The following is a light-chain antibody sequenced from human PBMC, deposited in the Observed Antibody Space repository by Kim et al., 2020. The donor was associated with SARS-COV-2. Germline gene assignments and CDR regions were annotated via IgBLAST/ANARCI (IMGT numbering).Light chain of an antibody. CDR1: QSLLHSNGYNY. CDR3: MQALQTPPT. Sequence: PASISCRSSQSLLHSNGYNYLDWYLQKPGQSPQLRIYLGSNRASGVPDRFSGSGSGTDFTLKFSRVEAEDVGVYYCMQALQTPPTFGQGTKVDIK. J-gene: IGKJ1*01. V-gene: IGKV2-28*01. CDR2: LGS.